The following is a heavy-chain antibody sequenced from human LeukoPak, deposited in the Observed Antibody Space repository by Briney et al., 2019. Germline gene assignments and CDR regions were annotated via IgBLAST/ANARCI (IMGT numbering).Heavy chain of an antibody. V-gene: IGHV4-59*12. J-gene: IGHJ4*02. D-gene: IGHD3-22*01. CDR3: ARDDYYDSSGYYVDY. CDR1: GGSISSYY. CDR2: IYYSGST. Sequence: TSETLSLTCTVSGGSISSYYWSWIRQPPGKGLEWIGYIYYSGSTNYNPSLKSRVTISVDTSKNQFSLKLSSVTAADTAVYYCARDDYYDSSGYYVDYWGQGTLVTVSS.